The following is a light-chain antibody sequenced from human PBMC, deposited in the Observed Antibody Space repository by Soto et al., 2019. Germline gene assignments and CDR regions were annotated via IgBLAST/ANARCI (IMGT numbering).Light chain of an antibody. CDR2: YDS. CDR3: QVWDSSSDHVV. CDR1: NTGSKS. J-gene: IGLJ2*01. Sequence: SYELTQPPSVSVAPGKTARITCGGNNTGSKSVHWYQQKPGQAPVLVISYDSDRPSGIPERFSGSNSGSTATLTISRVEAGDEADYYCQVWDSSSDHVVFGGGTKLTVL. V-gene: IGLV3-21*04.